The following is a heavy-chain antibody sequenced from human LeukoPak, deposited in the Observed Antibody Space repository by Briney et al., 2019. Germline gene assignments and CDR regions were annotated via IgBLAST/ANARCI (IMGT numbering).Heavy chain of an antibody. CDR3: AKRGRYSYGPVDY. Sequence: ETLSLTCAVYGGSFSGYYWRWIRQPPGKGLEWVSAISGSGGSTYYADSVKGRFTISRDNSKNTLYLQMNSLRAEDTAVYYCAKRGRYSYGPVDYWGQGTLVTVSS. D-gene: IGHD5-18*01. CDR1: GGSFSGYY. CDR2: ISGSGGST. V-gene: IGHV3-23*01. J-gene: IGHJ4*02.